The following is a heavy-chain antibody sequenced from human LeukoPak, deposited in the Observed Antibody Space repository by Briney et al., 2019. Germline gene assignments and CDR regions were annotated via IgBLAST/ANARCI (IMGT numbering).Heavy chain of an antibody. V-gene: IGHV4-34*01. Sequence: SSETLSLTCAVYGGSFSGYYWSWIRQPPGKGLEWIGEINHSGSTNYNPSLKSRVTISVDTSKNQFSLKLSSVTAADTAVYYCARGPPYRCSSTSCYFDYWGQGTLDTVSS. CDR1: GGSFSGYY. CDR3: ARGPPYRCSSTSCYFDY. CDR2: INHSGST. D-gene: IGHD2-2*01. J-gene: IGHJ4*02.